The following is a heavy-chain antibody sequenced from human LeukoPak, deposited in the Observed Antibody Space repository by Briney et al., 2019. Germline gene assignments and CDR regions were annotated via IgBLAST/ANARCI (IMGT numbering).Heavy chain of an antibody. V-gene: IGHV3-48*03. CDR2: ISSSGSTI. Sequence: PGGSLRLSCAASGFTFSSYEMNWVRQAPGKGLEWVSYISSSGSTIYYADSVKGRFTISRDNAKNSLYLQMNSLRAEDTAVYYCARDEYCSGGSSLPDYWGQGTLVTVSS. CDR1: GFTFSSYE. CDR3: ARDEYCSGGSSLPDY. D-gene: IGHD2-15*01. J-gene: IGHJ4*02.